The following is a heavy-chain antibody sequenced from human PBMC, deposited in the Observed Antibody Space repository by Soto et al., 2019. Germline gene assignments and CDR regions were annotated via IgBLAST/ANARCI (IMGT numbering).Heavy chain of an antibody. V-gene: IGHV3-9*01. CDR2: ISWNSGSI. CDR3: AKGGQLLAEGGGY. J-gene: IGHJ4*02. Sequence: EVQLVESGGDLVQPGRSLRLSCAASGFTFDDYAMHWVRQAPGKGLEWVSGISWNSGSIGYADSVKGRFTISRDNAKCSLDLQMNSRRAEDTALYYCAKGGQLLAEGGGYWGQGTLVTVSS. D-gene: IGHD2-2*01. CDR1: GFTFDDYA.